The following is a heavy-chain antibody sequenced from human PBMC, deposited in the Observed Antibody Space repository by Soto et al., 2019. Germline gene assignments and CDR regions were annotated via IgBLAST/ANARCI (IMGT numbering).Heavy chain of an antibody. D-gene: IGHD1-26*01. V-gene: IGHV1-2*02. CDR3: ARDLPIVGTTTWDY. Sequence: ASVKVSCKASGYTFTGYYIHWVRHTPGQGLEWMGWINPNNGGTNYVQKFQGRVTMTRDTSISTAYMELRRLTSGDTAVYYCARDLPIVGTTTWDYWGQGTLVTVSS. J-gene: IGHJ4*02. CDR1: GYTFTGYY. CDR2: INPNNGGT.